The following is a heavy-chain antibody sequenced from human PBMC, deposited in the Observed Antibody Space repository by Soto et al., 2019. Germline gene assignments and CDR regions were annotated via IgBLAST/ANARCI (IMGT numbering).Heavy chain of an antibody. CDR2: IYYRGNT. CDR3: ARGSTIFGVVPIYYYYYMDV. V-gene: IGHV4-39*07. J-gene: IGHJ6*03. D-gene: IGHD3-3*01. Sequence: SETLSLTCSVSDDSINSDKYYWGWIRQPPGKGLEWIGSIYYRGNTNYNPSPQTRVTISVDTSKNQFSLKLSSVTAADTAVYYCARGSTIFGVVPIYYYYYMDVWGKGTTVTVSS. CDR1: DDSINSDKYY.